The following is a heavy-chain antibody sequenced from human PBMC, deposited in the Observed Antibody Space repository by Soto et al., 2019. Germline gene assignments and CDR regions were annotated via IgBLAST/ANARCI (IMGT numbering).Heavy chain of an antibody. CDR2: VSAYNGNA. J-gene: IGHJ4*02. CDR3: SRGGSSWQPHEDY. V-gene: IGHV1-18*01. D-gene: IGHD6-13*01. CDR1: GFTFTSYG. Sequence: QVQLVQSGAEVKKPGASLKVSCKASGFTFTSYGISWVRQAPGQGLEWMGWVSAYNGNAHYAQKLQGRVTITTATSTTAAYMELRSLRSDDTAVYYCSRGGSSWQPHEDYWGQGTLVTVSS.